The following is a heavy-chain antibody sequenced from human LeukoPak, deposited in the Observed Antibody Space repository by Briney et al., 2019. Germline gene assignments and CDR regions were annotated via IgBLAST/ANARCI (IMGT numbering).Heavy chain of an antibody. D-gene: IGHD2-21*02. J-gene: IGHJ4*02. CDR2: INPNSGGT. Sequence: APVKVSCKASGYTFTGYYMHWVRQAPGQGLEWMGWINPNSGGTNYAQKFQGRVTMTRDTSISTAYMELSRLRSDDTAVYYCARDPSTVVVTPQVFGYWGQGTLATVSS. CDR1: GYTFTGYY. CDR3: ARDPSTVVVTPQVFGY. V-gene: IGHV1-2*02.